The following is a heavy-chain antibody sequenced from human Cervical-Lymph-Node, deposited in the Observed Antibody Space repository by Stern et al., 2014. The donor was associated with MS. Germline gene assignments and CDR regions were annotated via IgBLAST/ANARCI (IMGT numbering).Heavy chain of an antibody. Sequence: QVTLKESGPALVKPTQALTLTCTFSGFSLSTSGMRVSWIRQPPGKALEWLAPIDLDDDKFYSTSLKTRLTISKDTSKNQVVFTMTNMDPVDTATYYCARSFYDYESAALGPFDYWGQGTLVTVSS. J-gene: IGHJ4*02. V-gene: IGHV2-70*04. CDR3: ARSFYDYESAALGPFDY. CDR1: GFSLSTSGMR. D-gene: IGHD3-22*01. CDR2: IDLDDDK.